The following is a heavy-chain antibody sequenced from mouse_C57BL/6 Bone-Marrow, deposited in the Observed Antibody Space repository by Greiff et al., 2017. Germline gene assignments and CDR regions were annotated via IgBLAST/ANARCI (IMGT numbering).Heavy chain of an antibody. Sequence: VQLQQSGAELVRPGASVKLSCTASGYNFKDDYMHWVKQRPEQGLEWIGWIDPENGYTDYAQKFKGKATITADKSSNTAYLQLSRLTSEDTAVYYGIRFAYWGQGTLVTVSA. CDR1: GYNFKDDY. J-gene: IGHJ3*01. CDR2: IDPENGYT. CDR3: IRFAY. V-gene: IGHV14-4*01.